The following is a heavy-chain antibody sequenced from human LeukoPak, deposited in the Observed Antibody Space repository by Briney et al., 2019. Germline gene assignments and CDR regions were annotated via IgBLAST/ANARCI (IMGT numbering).Heavy chain of an antibody. CDR1: GFTFSIYA. V-gene: IGHV3-30-3*01. CDR2: ISYDGSNK. J-gene: IGHJ4*02. Sequence: PGRSLRLSCAASGFTFSIYAMYWVRQAPGKGLEWVAAISYDGSNKYYADSVKGRCTISRDNSKNTLYLQMNSLRAEDTAVYYCARGLPYCGGDCYSYFDYWGQGTLVTVSS. D-gene: IGHD2-21*02. CDR3: ARGLPYCGGDCYSYFDY.